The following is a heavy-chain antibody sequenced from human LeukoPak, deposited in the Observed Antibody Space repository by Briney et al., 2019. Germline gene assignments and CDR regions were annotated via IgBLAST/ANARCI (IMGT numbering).Heavy chain of an antibody. CDR2: INANTGNP. CDR1: GYTFTGYW. Sequence: ASVKVSCKAFGYTFTGYWMHWVRQAPGQGLEWMGWINANTGNPTYAQAFTGRFVFSLDTSVSTAYLEISSLQAEDTAVYYCARAPGIAEPDGYFMDVWGKGTTVTVSS. D-gene: IGHD6-13*01. CDR3: ARAPGIAEPDGYFMDV. J-gene: IGHJ6*03. V-gene: IGHV7-4-1*02.